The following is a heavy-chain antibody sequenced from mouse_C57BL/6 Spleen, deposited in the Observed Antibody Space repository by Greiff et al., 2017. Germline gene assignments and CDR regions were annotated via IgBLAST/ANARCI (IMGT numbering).Heavy chain of an antibody. V-gene: IGHV1-72*01. Sequence: QVQLQQPGAELVKPGASVKLSCKASGYTFTSYWMHWVKQRPGRGLEWIGRIDPNSGGTKYNEKFKSKATLTVDKPSSTAYMQLSSLTSEDSSVYYCARDTTVVAFYAMDYWGQGTSVTVSS. D-gene: IGHD1-1*01. CDR2: IDPNSGGT. CDR3: ARDTTVVAFYAMDY. CDR1: GYTFTSYW. J-gene: IGHJ4*01.